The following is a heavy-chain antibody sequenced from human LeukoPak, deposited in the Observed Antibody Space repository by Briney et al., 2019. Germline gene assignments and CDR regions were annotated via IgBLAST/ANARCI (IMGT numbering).Heavy chain of an antibody. CDR3: AREGSLRFLEWLPWAY. D-gene: IGHD3-3*01. J-gene: IGHJ4*02. CDR1: GYTFTVYY. Sequence: ASVKVSCKASGYTFTVYYMHWVRQAPGQGLEWMGWINPNSGGTNYAQKFQGRVTMTRDTSISTAYMELSRLRSDDTAVYYCAREGSLRFLEWLPWAYLGQGTLVTVSS. CDR2: INPNSGGT. V-gene: IGHV1-2*02.